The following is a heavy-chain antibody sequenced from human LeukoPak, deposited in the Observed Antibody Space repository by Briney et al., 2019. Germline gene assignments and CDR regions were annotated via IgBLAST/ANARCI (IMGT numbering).Heavy chain of an antibody. D-gene: IGHD3-22*01. J-gene: IGHJ6*02. Sequence: GGSLRLSCAASGFTVRSNYMSWVRQAPGKGLEWVSVIYSAGYTYYADSVKGRFTISRDNSKNTLYLQMNSLRAEDTAVYYCARDNSFCYHDSCGRDQYYGMDVWGQGTTVTVSS. CDR3: ARDNSFCYHDSCGRDQYYGMDV. CDR2: IYSAGYT. CDR1: GFTVRSNY. V-gene: IGHV3-66*01.